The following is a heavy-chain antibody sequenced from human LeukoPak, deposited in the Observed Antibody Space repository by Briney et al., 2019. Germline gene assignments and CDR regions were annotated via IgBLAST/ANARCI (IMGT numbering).Heavy chain of an antibody. J-gene: IGHJ6*03. CDR3: ARPTYDFWSGYYPPYYYYYYYMDV. CDR2: IKQDGSEK. D-gene: IGHD3-3*01. CDR1: GFTLSNYW. V-gene: IGHV3-7*01. Sequence: GSLRLSCAASGFTLSNYWMSWVRQAPGKGVEWVAHIKQDGSEKYYVDSVKGRFTISRDNAKNSLYLQMNSLRAEDTAVYYCARPTYDFWSGYYPPYYYYYYYMDVWGKGTTITVSS.